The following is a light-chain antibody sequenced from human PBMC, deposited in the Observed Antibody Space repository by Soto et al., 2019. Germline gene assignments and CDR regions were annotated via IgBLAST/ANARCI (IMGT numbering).Light chain of an antibody. V-gene: IGKV3-11*01. CDR2: AAS. CDR3: QQRSDWPIT. J-gene: IGKJ4*01. Sequence: EIVLTQSPAILSLSPGERATLSCRPSQRVTGYLTWYQQKPGQAPSLLIYAASNRATGIPARFSGSGSGTDFTLTISSLEPEDSAVYYCQQRSDWPITSGGGTKVEIK. CDR1: QRVTGY.